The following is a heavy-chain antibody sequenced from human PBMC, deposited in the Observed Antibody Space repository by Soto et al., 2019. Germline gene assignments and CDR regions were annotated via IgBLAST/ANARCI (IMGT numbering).Heavy chain of an antibody. CDR2: FSASGGLT. Sequence: EVQLLESGGGLVQPGGSLRLSCVASGFTFSSYAMTWVRQPPGKGLEWVSGFSASGGLTYYADSVKGRFNISRDNSKSTLYLQMNSLSAEDTAVYYCAKVTREGGGDFDYWGQGTLVTVSS. J-gene: IGHJ4*02. CDR1: GFTFSSYA. V-gene: IGHV3-23*01. D-gene: IGHD1-26*01. CDR3: AKVTREGGGDFDY.